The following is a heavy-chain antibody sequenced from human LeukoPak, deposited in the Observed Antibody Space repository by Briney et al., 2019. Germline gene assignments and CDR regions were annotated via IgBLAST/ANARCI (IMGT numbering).Heavy chain of an antibody. J-gene: IGHJ5*02. CDR2: ISAYNGNT. D-gene: IGHD3-10*01. V-gene: IGHV1-18*01. CDR1: GYTFTSYG. CDR3: AREWGTNYYGSGSYYPPWFDP. Sequence: ASVKVSCKASGYTFTSYGISWVRQAPGQGLEWMGWISAYNGNTNYAQKPQGRVTMTTDTSTSTAYMELRSLRSDDTAVYYCAREWGTNYYGSGSYYPPWFDPWGQGTLVTVSS.